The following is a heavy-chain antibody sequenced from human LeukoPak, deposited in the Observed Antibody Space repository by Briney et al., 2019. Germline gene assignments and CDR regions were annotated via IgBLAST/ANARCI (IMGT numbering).Heavy chain of an antibody. V-gene: IGHV3-23*01. J-gene: IGHJ4*02. CDR1: GFTFSSYA. CDR3: AKDPRDHSYGWSWRYFDY. CDR2: ITASGGST. D-gene: IGHD5-18*01. Sequence: GGSLRLSCAASGFTFSSYAMSWVRQAPGKGLEWVSGITASGGSTYYADSVKGRFTISRDNSKNTLYLQMNSLRPEDTAVYYCAKDPRDHSYGWSWRYFDYWGQGTLVTVSS.